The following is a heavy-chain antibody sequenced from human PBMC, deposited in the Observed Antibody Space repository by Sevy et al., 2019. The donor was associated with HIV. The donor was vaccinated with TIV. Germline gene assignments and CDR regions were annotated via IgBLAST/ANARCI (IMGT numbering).Heavy chain of an antibody. D-gene: IGHD3-3*01. V-gene: IGHV3-7*03. Sequence: GGSLRLSCAASGFTFSSYWMSWVRQAPGKGLEWVANIKQDGSEKYYVDSVKGRFTISRDNAKNSLYLQMNSLRAEETAVYYCASDLRGFWSGYFAGYWGQGTLVTVSS. CDR3: ASDLRGFWSGYFAGY. CDR2: IKQDGSEK. CDR1: GFTFSSYW. J-gene: IGHJ4*02.